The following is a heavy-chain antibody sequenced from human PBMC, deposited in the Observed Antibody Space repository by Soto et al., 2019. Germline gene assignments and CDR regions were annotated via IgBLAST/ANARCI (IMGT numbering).Heavy chain of an antibody. CDR2: ISAYNGNT. CDR3: ARDRGRSSWYYALNDS. Sequence: QVQLVQSGAEVKKPGASVKVSCKASGYTFTSYGISWVRQAPGQGLEWMGWISAYNGNTNYAQKLQGRVTMTTDKSTSTAYMELRSLRSDVTAVYYCARDRGRSSWYYALNDSWGQGTLVTVSS. V-gene: IGHV1-18*01. CDR1: GYTFTSYG. J-gene: IGHJ4*02. D-gene: IGHD6-13*01.